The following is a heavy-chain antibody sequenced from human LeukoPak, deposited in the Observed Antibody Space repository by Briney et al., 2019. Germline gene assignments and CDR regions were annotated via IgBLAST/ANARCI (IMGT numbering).Heavy chain of an antibody. CDR3: ARVAARSYYYYYYMDV. CDR1: GGTFSSYA. J-gene: IGHJ6*03. D-gene: IGHD6-6*01. CDR2: IIPIFGTA. V-gene: IGHV1-69*01. Sequence: SVKVSCKASGGTFSSYAISWVRQAPGQGLEWMGGIIPIFGTANYAQKFQGRVTITADESTRTAYMELSSLRSEDTAVYYCARVAARSYYYYYYMDVWGKGTTVTVSS.